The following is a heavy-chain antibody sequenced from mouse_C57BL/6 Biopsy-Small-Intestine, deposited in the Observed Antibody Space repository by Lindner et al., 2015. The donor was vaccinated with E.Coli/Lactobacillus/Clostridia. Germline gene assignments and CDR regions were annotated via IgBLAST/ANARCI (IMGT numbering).Heavy chain of an antibody. CDR3: AREGLLLRSYYFDY. D-gene: IGHD1-1*01. J-gene: IGHJ2*01. V-gene: IGHV1-81*01. CDR1: GYTFTSYG. Sequence: VQLQESGAELARPGASVKLSCKTPGYTFTSYGISWIKQRTGQGLEWIGEFYPRSGNTYYNEKFKDKATLTADKSSSTAYMELRSLTSEDSAVFFCAREGLLLRSYYFDYWGQGTTLTVSS. CDR2: FYPRSGNT.